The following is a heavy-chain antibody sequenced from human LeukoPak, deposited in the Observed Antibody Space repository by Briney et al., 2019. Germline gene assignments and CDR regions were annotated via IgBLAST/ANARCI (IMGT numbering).Heavy chain of an antibody. CDR3: ARGSRDGYNLLFDY. V-gene: IGHV1-3*01. CDR2: INAGNGNT. D-gene: IGHD5-24*01. Sequence: ASVKVSCKASGYTFTSYAMHWVRQAPGQRLEWMGWINAGNGNTKYSQKFQGRVTITRDTSASTAYMELSSLRSEDTAVYYCARGSRDGYNLLFDYWGQGTLVTVSS. CDR1: GYTFTSYA. J-gene: IGHJ4*02.